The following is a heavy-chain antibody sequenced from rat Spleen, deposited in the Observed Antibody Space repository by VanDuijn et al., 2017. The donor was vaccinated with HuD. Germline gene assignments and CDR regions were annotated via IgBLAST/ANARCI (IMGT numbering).Heavy chain of an antibody. D-gene: IGHD1-11*01. CDR1: GFTFSNYD. Sequence: EVQLVESGGGLVQPGRSMKLSCAVSGFTFSNYDMAWVRQAPTKGPEWVASISFDGSAPYYRDSLKGRFTISRDNAKSNLYLQMDSLRSEDTGTDYCVTGDDGGERAPVDYWGQRVVVTVSS. V-gene: IGHV5-25*01. J-gene: IGHJ2*01. CDR2: ISFDGSAP. CDR3: VTGDDGGERAPVDY.